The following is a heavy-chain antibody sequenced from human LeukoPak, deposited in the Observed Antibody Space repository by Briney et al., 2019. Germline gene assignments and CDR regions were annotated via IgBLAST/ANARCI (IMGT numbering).Heavy chain of an antibody. D-gene: IGHD1-26*01. Sequence: ASVKVSCKASGYTFINYGISWVRQAPGQGLEWMGWISTYNGHTKYAQKLQGRVTMTTDTSTSTAYMELRSLRSDDTAVYYCARSRLVGATKYYFDYWGQGTLVTVSS. CDR3: ARSRLVGATKYYFDY. J-gene: IGHJ4*02. V-gene: IGHV1-18*01. CDR2: ISTYNGHT. CDR1: GYTFINYG.